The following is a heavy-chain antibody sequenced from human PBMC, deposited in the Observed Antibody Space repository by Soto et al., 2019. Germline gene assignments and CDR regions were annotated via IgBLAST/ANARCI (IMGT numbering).Heavy chain of an antibody. V-gene: IGHV3-74*01. Sequence: EVQLVESGGGLVQPGGSLRLSCAASGFTISSHWMHWVRQAPGKGLVWVSRINSDGSSISYADSVKGRFTISRDNAKNTLYLQMNSLRAEDTAMYYCAREVAPAALPPSSLMDVWGQGTTVTVSS. J-gene: IGHJ6*02. D-gene: IGHD2-2*01. CDR3: AREVAPAALPPSSLMDV. CDR1: GFTISSHW. CDR2: INSDGSSI.